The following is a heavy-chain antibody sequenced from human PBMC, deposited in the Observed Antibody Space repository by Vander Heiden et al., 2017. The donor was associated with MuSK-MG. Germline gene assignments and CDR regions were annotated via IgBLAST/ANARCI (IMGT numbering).Heavy chain of an antibody. CDR3: AKSPSWNSRAFEI. V-gene: IGHV3-23*01. D-gene: IGHD1-7*01. CDR2: ISNGGSST. Sequence: EVQLLESGGGLVQPGGSLRLSCAASGFTFSSYALNWVRQAPGKGLEWVSFISNGGSSTYYADSVKGRFTISRDNSKNTLYLQMNSLRAEDTAVYYCAKSPSWNSRAFEIWGQGTMVTVSS. CDR1: GFTFSSYA. J-gene: IGHJ3*02.